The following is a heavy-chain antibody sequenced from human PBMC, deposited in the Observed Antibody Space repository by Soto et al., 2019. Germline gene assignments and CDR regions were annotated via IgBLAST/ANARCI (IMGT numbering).Heavy chain of an antibody. J-gene: IGHJ4*02. CDR1: GGTFSSYA. CDR3: AKDHHYGDSPPYDY. V-gene: IGHV1-69*13. Sequence: SVKVSCKASGGTFSSYAISWVRQAPGQGLEWMGGIIPIFGTANYAQKFQGRVTITADESTSTAYMELSSLRSEDTAVYYCAKDHHYGDSPPYDYWGQGTLVTVSS. D-gene: IGHD4-17*01. CDR2: IIPIFGTA.